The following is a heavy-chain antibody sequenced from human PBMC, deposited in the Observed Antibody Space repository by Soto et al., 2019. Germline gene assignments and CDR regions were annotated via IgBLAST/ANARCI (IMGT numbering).Heavy chain of an antibody. CDR3: ATLILGVAGNSDYFCSGMDV. Sequence: QVQLVQSGAEVKKPGSSVKVSCKASGGTFSSYAISWVRQAPGQGLEWMGGIIPIFDTANYAQKFQGRVTITADESSSTAYMALSSLRSEDTAVYYCATLILGVAGNSDYFCSGMDVWGQGTTVTVCS. V-gene: IGHV1-69*01. J-gene: IGHJ6*02. D-gene: IGHD6-19*01. CDR2: IIPIFDTA. CDR1: GGTFSSYA.